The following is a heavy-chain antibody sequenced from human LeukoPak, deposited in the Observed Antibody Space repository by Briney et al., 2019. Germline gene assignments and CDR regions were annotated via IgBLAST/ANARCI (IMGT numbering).Heavy chain of an antibody. V-gene: IGHV3-23*01. CDR3: ARVKWIVVVPAAMRGAFDI. CDR1: GFTFSSYA. Sequence: GGSLRLSCAASGFTFSSYAMSWVRQAPGKGLEWVSAIIAIGGRTYYADSVKGRFTMSRDKAKNSLYLQMNSLRAEDTAVYYCARVKWIVVVPAAMRGAFDIWGQGTMVTVSS. D-gene: IGHD2-2*01. CDR2: IIAIGGRT. J-gene: IGHJ3*02.